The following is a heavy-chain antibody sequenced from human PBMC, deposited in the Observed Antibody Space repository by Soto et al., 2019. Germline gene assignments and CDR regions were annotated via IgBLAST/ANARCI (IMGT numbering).Heavy chain of an antibody. CDR1: GFIFYDYA. V-gene: IGHV3-9*01. Sequence: EVQLVEFGLVLVPPGRSLRLSCVASGFIFYDYAMHWVRQVPRKGLEWVSGINWNGGTTRYADSVEGRFTISRDNAKNSLNMQMNRLRVEDTALYSCVKGGSAALIAAAGTGHYFDSWGQGTLVTVSS. J-gene: IGHJ5*01. D-gene: IGHD6-6*01. CDR2: INWNGGTT. CDR3: VKGGSAALIAAAGTGHYFDS.